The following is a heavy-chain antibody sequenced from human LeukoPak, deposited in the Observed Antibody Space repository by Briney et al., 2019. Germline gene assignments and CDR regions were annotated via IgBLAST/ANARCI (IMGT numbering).Heavy chain of an antibody. J-gene: IGHJ6*02. CDR1: ENTFTSYY. V-gene: IGHV1-46*01. CDR3: ARDSYHYGMDV. Sequence: ASVKVSCKASENTFTSYYMHWVRQAPGQGLEWMGIINPSGGSTSYAQKFQGRVTMTRDTSTSTVYMELSSLRSEDTAVYYCARDSYHYGMDVWSQGTTVTVSS. CDR2: INPSGGST.